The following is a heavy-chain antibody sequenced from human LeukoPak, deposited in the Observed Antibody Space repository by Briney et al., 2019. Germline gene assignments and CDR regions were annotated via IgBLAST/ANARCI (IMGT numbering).Heavy chain of an antibody. V-gene: IGHV4-31*03. CDR2: IYYSGST. CDR3: ARDVLGYSSSSGFDY. CDR1: GGSISSGGYY. D-gene: IGHD6-6*01. J-gene: IGHJ4*02. Sequence: PSETLSLTCTVSGGSISSGGYYWSGIRQHRGKGLEWIGYIYYSGSTYNNPSVKSRVTISVETAKSQFSLKLSSVTAADTALYYCARDVLGYSSSSGFDYWGQGTLVTVSS.